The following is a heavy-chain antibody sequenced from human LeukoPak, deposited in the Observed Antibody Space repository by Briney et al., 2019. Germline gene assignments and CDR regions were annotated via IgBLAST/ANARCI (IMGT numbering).Heavy chain of an antibody. CDR2: ISAYNGNT. J-gene: IGHJ4*02. CDR1: GYTFTSYG. V-gene: IGHV1-18*01. D-gene: IGHD6-13*01. Sequence: ASVKVSCKASGYTFTSYGISWVRQAPGQGLEWMGWISAYNGNTNYAQKLQGRVTMTTDTSTSTAYMELRRLRSDDTAVYYCASGSSSWSPSGYWGQGTLVTVSS. CDR3: ASGSSSWSPSGY.